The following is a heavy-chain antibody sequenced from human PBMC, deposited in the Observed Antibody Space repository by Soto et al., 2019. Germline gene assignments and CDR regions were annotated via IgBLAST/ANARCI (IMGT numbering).Heavy chain of an antibody. J-gene: IGHJ4*02. D-gene: IGHD3-22*01. V-gene: IGHV3-23*01. CDR1: GFTFSSYA. Sequence: GGSLRLSCAASGFTFSSYAMSWVRQAPGKGLEWVSAISGSGGSTYYADSVKGRFTISRDNSKNTLYLQMNSLRAEDTAVYYCAKETSYDSSGYYHYYFDYWGQGTLVTVSS. CDR3: AKETSYDSSGYYHYYFDY. CDR2: ISGSGGST.